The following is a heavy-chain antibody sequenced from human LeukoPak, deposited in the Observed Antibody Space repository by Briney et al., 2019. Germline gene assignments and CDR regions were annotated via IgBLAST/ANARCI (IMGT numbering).Heavy chain of an antibody. D-gene: IGHD3-22*01. Sequence: GGSLRLSCTDSEFTVSDNYMSWVRQAPGKGLEWVSIIYSGGNTYYADSVKGRFTISRDNSKNTLYLQMNSLRAEDTAVYYCARDPVYYYDSSGYFDYWGQGTLVTVSS. V-gene: IGHV3-53*01. CDR3: ARDPVYYYDSSGYFDY. CDR2: IYSGGNT. CDR1: EFTVSDNY. J-gene: IGHJ4*02.